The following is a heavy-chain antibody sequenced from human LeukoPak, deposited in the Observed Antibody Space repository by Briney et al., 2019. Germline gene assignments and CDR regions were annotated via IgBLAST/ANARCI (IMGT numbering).Heavy chain of an antibody. V-gene: IGHV4-30-4*08. D-gene: IGHD1-1*01. CDR2: IYYSGST. CDR1: GGSISSGDYY. Sequence: PSETLSLTCTVSGGSISSGDYYWSWIRQPPGKGLEWIGYIYYSGSTYYNPSLKSRLTISVDTPKNQFSLKLSSVTAADTAVYYCARVKYTTRPFDYWGQGTLVTVSS. J-gene: IGHJ4*02. CDR3: ARVKYTTRPFDY.